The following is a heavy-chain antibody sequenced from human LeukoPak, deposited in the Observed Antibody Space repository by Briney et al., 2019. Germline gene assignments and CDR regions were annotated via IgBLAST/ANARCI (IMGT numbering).Heavy chain of an antibody. V-gene: IGHV3-21*01. Sequence: GGSLRLSCAAYGFTFSSYSMNWVRQAPGKGLEWVSFISTSSSYIYYADSVKGRFTISRDNAKNSLYLEMNSLRPEDTAVYYCAKGGASVTRYVDYWGQGTLVTVSS. J-gene: IGHJ4*02. CDR1: GFTFSSYS. D-gene: IGHD4-17*01. CDR3: AKGGASVTRYVDY. CDR2: ISTSSSYI.